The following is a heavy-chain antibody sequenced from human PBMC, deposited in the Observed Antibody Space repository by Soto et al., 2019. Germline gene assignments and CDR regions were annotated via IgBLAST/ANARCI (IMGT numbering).Heavy chain of an antibody. CDR3: AKDKDYGAYFDY. D-gene: IGHD4-17*01. J-gene: IGHJ4*02. V-gene: IGHV3-9*01. CDR1: GFTFDDYA. CDR2: ISWNSGSI. Sequence: GGSLRLSCAASGFTFDDYAMHWVRQAPGKGLEWVSGISWNSGSIGYADSVKGRFTISRDNAKNSLYLQMNSLRAEDTALYYCAKDKDYGAYFDYWGQGTLVTVSS.